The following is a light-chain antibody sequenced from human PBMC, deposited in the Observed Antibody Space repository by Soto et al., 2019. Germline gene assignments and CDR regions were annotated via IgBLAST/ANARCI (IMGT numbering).Light chain of an antibody. J-gene: IGKJ1*01. CDR2: DAS. CDR3: HQYKTYST. Sequence: DIQLTQSPSTLSASVGDRVTITCRASQSLNNRLARYQQKPGKAPKLLIYDASTLESGVSSRFSGTGSETECTLTITDLQADDLATYFCHQYKTYSTFGQGTKV. V-gene: IGKV1-5*01. CDR1: QSLNNR.